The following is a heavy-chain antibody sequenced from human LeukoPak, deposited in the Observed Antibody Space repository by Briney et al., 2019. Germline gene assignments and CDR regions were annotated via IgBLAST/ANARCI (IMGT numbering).Heavy chain of an antibody. V-gene: IGHV4-31*03. CDR1: GGSISSGGYY. Sequence: KPSETLSLTCTVSGGSISSGGYYWSWIRQHPGKGLEWIGYIYYSGSTYYNPSLKSRVTISVDTSKNQFSLKLSSVTAADTAVYYCAREPPLTLGIGAFDIWAKGQWSPSLQ. D-gene: IGHD4-23*01. J-gene: IGHJ3*02. CDR2: IYYSGST. CDR3: AREPPLTLGIGAFDI.